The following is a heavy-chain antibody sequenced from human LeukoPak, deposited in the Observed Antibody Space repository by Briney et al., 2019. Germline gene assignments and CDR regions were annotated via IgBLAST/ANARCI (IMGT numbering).Heavy chain of an antibody. CDR1: GGSISSGGYY. D-gene: IGHD1-26*01. CDR3: ARVDSGSYRGAGY. CDR2: IYYSGST. J-gene: IGHJ4*02. Sequence: SQTLSLTCTVSGGSISSGGYYWSWIRQHPGEGLEWIGYIYYSGSTSYNPSLKSRVTISVDTSKNQFSLKLSSVTAADTAVYYCARVDSGSYRGAGYWGQGTLVTVSS. V-gene: IGHV4-31*03.